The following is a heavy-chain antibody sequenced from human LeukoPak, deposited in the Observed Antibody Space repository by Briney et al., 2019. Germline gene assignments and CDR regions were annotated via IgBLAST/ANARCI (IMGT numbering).Heavy chain of an antibody. V-gene: IGHV3-11*01. CDR1: GFTFSDYY. CDR3: ASADLEYYYGMDV. CDR2: ISSSGSTI. Sequence: GGSLRLSCAASGFTFSDYYMSWIRQAPGKGLEWVSYISSSGSTIYYADSVKGRFTISRDNAKNSLYLQMNSLRAEDTAVYYCASADLEYYYGMDVWGQGTTVTVSS. J-gene: IGHJ6*02.